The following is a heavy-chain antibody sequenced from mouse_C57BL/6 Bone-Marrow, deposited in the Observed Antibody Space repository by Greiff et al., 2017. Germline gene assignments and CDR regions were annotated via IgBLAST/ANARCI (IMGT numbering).Heavy chain of an antibody. Sequence: VQLQQSGPVLVKPGASVKMSCKASGYTFTDYYMNWVKQSNGKSLEWIGVINPYNGGTSYNQKFKGKATLTVDKSSSTAYMELNSLTSEDSAVYYCANHYYGLDYWGQGTTLTGSS. CDR2: INPYNGGT. V-gene: IGHV1-19*01. CDR3: ANHYYGLDY. J-gene: IGHJ2*01. D-gene: IGHD1-2*01. CDR1: GYTFTDYY.